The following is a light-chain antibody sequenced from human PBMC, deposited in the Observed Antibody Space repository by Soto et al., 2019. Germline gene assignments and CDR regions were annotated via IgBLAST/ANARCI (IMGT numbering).Light chain of an antibody. CDR1: QSVNIY. CDR2: GAS. Sequence: EIVMTQSPATLSVSPGERATLSCRASQSVNIYLAWYQQKPGQAPRLLIFGASYRATGIPARFSGSGSGTEFNLTISSLQSEDFAVYFCQQYYSYPQTFGQGTKVEIK. J-gene: IGKJ1*01. CDR3: QQYYSYPQT. V-gene: IGKV3D-15*01.